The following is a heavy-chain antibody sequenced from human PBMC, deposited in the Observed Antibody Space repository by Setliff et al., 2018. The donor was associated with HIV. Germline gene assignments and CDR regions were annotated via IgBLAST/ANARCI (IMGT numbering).Heavy chain of an antibody. J-gene: IGHJ3*02. CDR3: ARSSPLYSRSFDAFDI. CDR1: GYTFDIYY. Sequence: ASVKVSCKTSGYTFDIYYIHWVRQAPGQGLEWMGIINPTGGSTYYAQKFQGRVTLTRDASTSTVYVELSSLRSEDTAVYYCARSSPLYSRSFDAFDIWGQGTMVTVSS. CDR2: INPTGGST. V-gene: IGHV1-46*02. D-gene: IGHD6-6*01.